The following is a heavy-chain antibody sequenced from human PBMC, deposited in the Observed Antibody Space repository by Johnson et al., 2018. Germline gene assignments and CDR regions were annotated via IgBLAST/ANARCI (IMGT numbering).Heavy chain of an antibody. Sequence: QVQLVQSGGGVVQPGRSLRLSCAASGFTFSSYGMHRVRQAPGKGLEWVAVIWYDGSNKYYADSVTGRFTLSRDNSKNTRYLQMNSPRGEDTAVYYCAGDRVRCELLWGGSDAFDIWGQGTIGTVSS. CDR3: AGDRVRCELLWGGSDAFDI. D-gene: IGHD1-26*01. CDR2: IWYDGSNK. CDR1: GFTFSSYG. J-gene: IGHJ3*02. V-gene: IGHV3-33*01.